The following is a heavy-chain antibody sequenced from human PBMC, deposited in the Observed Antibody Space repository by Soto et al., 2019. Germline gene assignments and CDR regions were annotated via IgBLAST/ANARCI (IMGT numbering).Heavy chain of an antibody. CDR3: AKMVYYDSSGLNWFNS. CDR1: GFTFKNYA. Sequence: EVQFLESGGGLVQPGASLTLSCTASGFTFKNYAMTWVRQAPGKGLEWVSTLNGGGGTADYADSVKGRFAISRDNSKNTLSLEMNSLSAEDTAIYYCAKMVYYDSSGLNWFNSWGQGTLVTVSS. V-gene: IGHV3-23*01. D-gene: IGHD3-22*01. CDR2: LNGGGGTA. J-gene: IGHJ5*01.